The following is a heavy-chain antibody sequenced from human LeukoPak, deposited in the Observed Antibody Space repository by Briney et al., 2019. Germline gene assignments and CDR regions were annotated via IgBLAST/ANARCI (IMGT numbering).Heavy chain of an antibody. Sequence: PGGSLRLSCAASGMTFSSYAMSWGRQAPGKGLEWVSAISGSGDIIYYVDSVKGRFTISRDNSRNTLYRQMNSLRAEDTAVSYCANPPDHGGNLDYWGQGTLVTVSS. CDR3: ANPPDHGGNLDY. V-gene: IGHV3-23*01. D-gene: IGHD4-23*01. CDR1: GMTFSSYA. CDR2: ISGSGDII. J-gene: IGHJ4*02.